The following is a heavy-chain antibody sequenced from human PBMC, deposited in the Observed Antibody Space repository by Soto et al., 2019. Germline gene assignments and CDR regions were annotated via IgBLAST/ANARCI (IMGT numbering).Heavy chain of an antibody. D-gene: IGHD3-3*01. V-gene: IGHV1-8*01. Sequence: ASVKVSCKASGYTFTSYDINWVRQATGQGLEWMGWMNPNSGNTGYAQKFQGRVTMTRNTSISTAYMGLSSLRSEDTAVYYCARRYDFWSGSLSLMDVWGKGTTVTVSS. CDR2: MNPNSGNT. CDR1: GYTFTSYD. J-gene: IGHJ6*03. CDR3: ARRYDFWSGSLSLMDV.